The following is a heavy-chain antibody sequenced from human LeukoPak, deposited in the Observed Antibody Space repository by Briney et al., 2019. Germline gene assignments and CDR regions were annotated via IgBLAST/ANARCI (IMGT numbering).Heavy chain of an antibody. Sequence: SETLSLTCTVSGGSISSSSYYWGWIRQPPGKGLEWIGYIYYSGSTYYNPSLKSRVTISVDTSKNQFSLKLSSVTAADTAVYYCARHSRGGSSYSTWGQGTLVTVSS. V-gene: IGHV4-30-4*08. D-gene: IGHD6-13*01. J-gene: IGHJ5*02. CDR2: IYYSGST. CDR3: ARHSRGGSSYST. CDR1: GGSISSSSYY.